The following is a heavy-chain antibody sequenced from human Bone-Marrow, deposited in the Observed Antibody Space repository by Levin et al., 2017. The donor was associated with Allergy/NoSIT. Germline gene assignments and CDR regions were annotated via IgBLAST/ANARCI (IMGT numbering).Heavy chain of an antibody. V-gene: IGHV3-23*01. CDR1: GFTFSSYA. D-gene: IGHD3-3*01. CDR2: IGGSGGST. J-gene: IGHJ4*02. CDR3: AKRDAIFGVVDY. Sequence: PGESLKISCAASGFTFSSYAMSWVRQAPGKGLEWVSVIGGSGGSTYYGDSVKGRFTISRDNSKNTLYLQMNSLRAEDTAVYYCAKRDAIFGVVDYWGQGTLVTVSS.